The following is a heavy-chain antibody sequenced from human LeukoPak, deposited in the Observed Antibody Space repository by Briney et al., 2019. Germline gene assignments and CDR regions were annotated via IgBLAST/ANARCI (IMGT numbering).Heavy chain of an antibody. Sequence: GGSLRLSCAASGFTFTSYSMNWVRQAPGKGLEWASSISSSSSYIYYADSVKGRFTISRDNSKNTLYLQMNSLRAEDTAVYYCARGVRRRPDAFDIWGQGTMVTVSS. CDR3: ARGVRRRPDAFDI. CDR2: ISSSSSYI. J-gene: IGHJ3*02. D-gene: IGHD6-25*01. V-gene: IGHV3-21*01. CDR1: GFTFTSYS.